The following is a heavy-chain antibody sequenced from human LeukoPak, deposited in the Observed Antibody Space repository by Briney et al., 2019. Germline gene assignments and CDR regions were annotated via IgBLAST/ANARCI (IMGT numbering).Heavy chain of an antibody. CDR2: IYYSGST. Sequence: SETLSLTCSVSGGSISSYYWGWIRQPPGKGLEWIGYIYYSGSTDYNPSLKSRVTISVDTSKNQFFLTLYSVAAADTAVYYCARLDFSNYLNDYWGQGTLVTVSS. V-gene: IGHV4-59*01. J-gene: IGHJ4*02. CDR3: ARLDFSNYLNDY. D-gene: IGHD4-11*01. CDR1: GGSISSYY.